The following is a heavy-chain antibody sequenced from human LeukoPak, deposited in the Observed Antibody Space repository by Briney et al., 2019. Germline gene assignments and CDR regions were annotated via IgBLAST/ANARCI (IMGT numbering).Heavy chain of an antibody. J-gene: IGHJ4*02. CDR1: VYRLSDYY. Sequence: ASVTVSFKTSVYRLSDYYMHWVRQAPGQGLEWMGWIRGDTGDTDSPQKFQGRVTMTRDTSTNTAYMELSRLRYDDTAMYFCARVRGNSCDYWGQGTLVTVSS. D-gene: IGHD6-13*01. V-gene: IGHV1-2*02. CDR3: ARVRGNSCDY. CDR2: IRGDTGDT.